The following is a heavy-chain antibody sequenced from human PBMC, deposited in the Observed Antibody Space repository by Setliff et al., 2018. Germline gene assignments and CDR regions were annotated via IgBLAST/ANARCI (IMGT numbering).Heavy chain of an antibody. CDR1: GFTFSNFA. Sequence: GGSLRLSCAASGFTFSNFAMTWVRQAPGKGLEWVSGISGSGDKTYYADSVKGRFTISRDNAKNSLYLQMNSLRAEDTAVYYCVRDTTSGWMLTNWGQGTLVTVSS. CDR2: ISGSGDKT. CDR3: VRDTTSGWMLTN. J-gene: IGHJ4*02. V-gene: IGHV3-23*01. D-gene: IGHD6-25*01.